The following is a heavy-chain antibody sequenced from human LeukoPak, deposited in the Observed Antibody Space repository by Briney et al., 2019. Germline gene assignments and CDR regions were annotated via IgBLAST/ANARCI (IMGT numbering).Heavy chain of an antibody. J-gene: IGHJ4*02. V-gene: IGHV3-21*01. CDR2: ISSSSSYI. Sequence: XXVXQXXGKGLEWVSSISSSSSYIYYADSVKGRFTISRDNAKNSLYLQMNSLRAEDTAVYYCARAPHYWGQGTLVTVSS. CDR3: ARAPHY.